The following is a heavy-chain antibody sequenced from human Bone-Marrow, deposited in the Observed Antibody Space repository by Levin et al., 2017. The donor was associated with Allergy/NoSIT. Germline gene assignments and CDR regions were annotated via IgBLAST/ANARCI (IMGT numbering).Heavy chain of an antibody. CDR2: TRNKANSYTT. J-gene: IGHJ3*02. D-gene: IGHD6-13*01. CDR3: ARGLVGYSSSWTI. Sequence: GGSLRLSCAASGFTFSDHYMDWVRQAPGKGLEWVGRTRNKANSYTTEYAASVKGRFTISRDDSKNSLYLQMNSLKTEDTAVYYCARGLVGYSSSWTIWGQGTMVTVSS. V-gene: IGHV3-72*01. CDR1: GFTFSDHY.